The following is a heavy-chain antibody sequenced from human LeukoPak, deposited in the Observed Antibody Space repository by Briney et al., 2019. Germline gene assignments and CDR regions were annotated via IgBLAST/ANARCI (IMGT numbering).Heavy chain of an antibody. J-gene: IGHJ6*03. CDR3: ARQKVRLGNYYYSYMDV. CDR2: IYPGDSDS. Sequence: GESLKISCKGSGYSFTSYWSGWLRQMPEKLLEGMGMIYPGDSDSRYSPSFQGQVTISADKSISTAYLQWSSLKHSDTAMYYCARQKVRLGNYYYSYMDVWGKGTTVTVSS. CDR1: GYSFTSYW. V-gene: IGHV5-51*01. D-gene: IGHD2-21*01.